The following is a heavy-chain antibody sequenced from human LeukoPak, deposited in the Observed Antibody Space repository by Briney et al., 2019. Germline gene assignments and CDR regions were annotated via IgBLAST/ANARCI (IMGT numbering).Heavy chain of an antibody. J-gene: IGHJ5*02. Sequence: ASVKVSCKASGYTFTSYGISRVRQAPGQGLEWMGWISAYNGNTNYAQKLQGRVTMTTDTSTSTAYMELRSLRSDDTAVYYCASSQPPKNNWFDPWGQGTLVTVSS. CDR2: ISAYNGNT. V-gene: IGHV1-18*01. CDR3: ASSQPPKNNWFDP. CDR1: GYTFTSYG.